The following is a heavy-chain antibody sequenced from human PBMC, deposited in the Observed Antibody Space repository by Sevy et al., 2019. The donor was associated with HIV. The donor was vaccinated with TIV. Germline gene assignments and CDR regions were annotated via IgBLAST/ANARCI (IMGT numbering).Heavy chain of an antibody. Sequence: GESLKISCKASGYTFTNYWIGWVRQVPGRGLEWVGIISPGDSHARYSPSFEGQVTISADRSTNTAYLQWNILYAQWTKLKTSDTAIYYCVRLPYSIRYYYFDLWGQGTPVTVSS. CDR3: VRLPYSIRYYYFDL. V-gene: IGHV5-51*01. D-gene: IGHD4-4*01. CDR2: ISPGDSHA. CDR1: GYTFTNYW. J-gene: IGHJ4*02.